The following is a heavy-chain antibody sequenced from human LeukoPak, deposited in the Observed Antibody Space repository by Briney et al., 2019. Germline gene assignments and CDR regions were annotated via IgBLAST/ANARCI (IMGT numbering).Heavy chain of an antibody. J-gene: IGHJ5*02. V-gene: IGHV4-39*07. CDR2: IYYSGST. D-gene: IGHD3-10*01. CDR3: ARDSTMVRGPRDWFDP. Sequence: SETLSLTCTVSGGSISSYYWGWIRQPPGKGLEWIGSIYYSGSTYYNPSLKSRVTISVDTSKNQFSLKLSSVTAADTAVYYCARDSTMVRGPRDWFDPWGQGTLVTVSS. CDR1: GGSISSYY.